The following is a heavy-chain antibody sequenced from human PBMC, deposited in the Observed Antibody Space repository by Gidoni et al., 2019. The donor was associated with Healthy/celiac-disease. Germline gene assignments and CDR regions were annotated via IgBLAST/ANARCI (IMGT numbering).Heavy chain of an antibody. J-gene: IGHJ5*02. CDR1: GYSFTSYW. CDR3: ARLDGYSSGWYGGWFDP. V-gene: IGHV5-51*01. D-gene: IGHD6-19*01. CDR2: IYPGDSDT. Sequence: EVPLVQSGAEVHKPGESLKISCMGSGYSFTSYWIGWVRQMPGKGLEWMGIIYPGDSDTRYSPSFQGQVTISADKSISTAYLQWSSLKASDTAMYYCARLDGYSSGWYGGWFDPWGQGTLVTVSS.